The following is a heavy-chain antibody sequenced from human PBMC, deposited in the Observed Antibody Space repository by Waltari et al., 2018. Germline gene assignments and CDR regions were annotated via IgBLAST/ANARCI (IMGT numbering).Heavy chain of an antibody. D-gene: IGHD3-3*02. CDR1: GGSISSYY. J-gene: IGHJ4*02. CDR2: INYSGST. CDR3: ARSHFWSGYNYFDY. Sequence: QLQLQESGPGLVKPSETLSLTCTVSGGSISSYYWSWIRQPPGKGLEWIGYINYSGSTNYNPSLKSRVTISVDTSKNQFSLKLSSVTAADTAVYYCARSHFWSGYNYFDYWGQGTLVTVSS. V-gene: IGHV4-59*01.